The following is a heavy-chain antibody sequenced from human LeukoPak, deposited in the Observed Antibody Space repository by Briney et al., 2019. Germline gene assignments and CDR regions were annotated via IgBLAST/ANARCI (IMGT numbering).Heavy chain of an antibody. Sequence: GGSLRLSCAASGFTFSSYAMSWARQAPGKGLEWVSAISGSGGSTYYADSVKGRFTISRDNSKNTLYLQINSLRAEDTAVYYCAKDRKPTVTTFIDLDYWGQGTLVTVSS. CDR3: AKDRKPTVTTFIDLDY. V-gene: IGHV3-23*01. CDR1: GFTFSSYA. J-gene: IGHJ4*02. D-gene: IGHD4-17*01. CDR2: ISGSGGST.